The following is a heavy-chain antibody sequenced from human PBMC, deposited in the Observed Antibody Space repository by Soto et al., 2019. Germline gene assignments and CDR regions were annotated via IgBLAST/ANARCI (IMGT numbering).Heavy chain of an antibody. D-gene: IGHD2-2*01. V-gene: IGHV3-21*01. CDR1: GFTFSSYS. CDR3: ARDREDIVVVPAAMGDAFDI. Sequence: PGGSLRLSCAASGFTFSSYSMNWVRQAPGKGLEWVSSISSSSSYIYYADSVKGRFTISRDNAKNSLYLQMNSLRAEDTAVYYCARDREDIVVVPAAMGDAFDIWGQGTMVT. CDR2: ISSSSSYI. J-gene: IGHJ3*02.